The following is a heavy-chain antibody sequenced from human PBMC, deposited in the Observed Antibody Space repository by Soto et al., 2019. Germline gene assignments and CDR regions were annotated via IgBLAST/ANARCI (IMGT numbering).Heavy chain of an antibody. CDR3: ARDLFDDLRGEGGMDV. V-gene: IGHV4-61*01. J-gene: IGHJ6*02. D-gene: IGHD3-16*01. Sequence: PSETLSLTCPVSGGSVSSGSYYWSWIRQPPGKGLEWIGYIYYSGSTNYNPSLKSRVTISVDTSKNQFSLKLSSVTAADTAVYYCARDLFDDLRGEGGMDVWGQGTTVTVSS. CDR2: IYYSGST. CDR1: GGSVSSGSYY.